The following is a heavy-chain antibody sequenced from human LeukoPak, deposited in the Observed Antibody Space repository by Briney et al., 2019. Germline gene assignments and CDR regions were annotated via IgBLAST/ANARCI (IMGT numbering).Heavy chain of an antibody. J-gene: IGHJ4*02. D-gene: IGHD3-22*01. CDR3: ARGSEDYYDSPLSYFDY. Sequence: PGRSLRLSCAASGFTFSSYAIHWVRQAPGKGLEWVSYISSSGSTIYFADSVKGRFTISRDNAKNSLYLQMNSLRAEDTAVYYCARGSEDYYDSPLSYFDYWGQGTLVTVSS. CDR1: GFTFSSYA. CDR2: ISSSGSTI. V-gene: IGHV3-48*04.